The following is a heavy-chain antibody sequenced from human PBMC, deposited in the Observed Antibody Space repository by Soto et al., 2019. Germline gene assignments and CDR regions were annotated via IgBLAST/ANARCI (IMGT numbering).Heavy chain of an antibody. CDR1: GFIFSDYY. V-gene: IGHV3-11*01. J-gene: IGHJ4*02. CDR2: ISTSGRTI. CDR3: VSGNPLFLS. Sequence: QVQVVESGGGLVKPGGSLRLSCAASGFIFSDYYMSWIRQSPGKGPEWISYISTSGRTINYADSVRGRFTISRDNAKNSLFLQMDSLRAEDTAVYYCVSGNPLFLSWGQGTLVTVSS. D-gene: IGHD3-3*01.